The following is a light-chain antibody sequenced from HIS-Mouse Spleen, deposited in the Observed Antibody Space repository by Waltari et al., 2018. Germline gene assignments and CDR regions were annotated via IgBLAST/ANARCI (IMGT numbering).Light chain of an antibody. J-gene: IGLJ1*01. CDR1: SSDVGGYNY. V-gene: IGLV2-11*01. Sequence: QSALTQPRSVSGSPGQSVTISCTGTSSDVGGYNYVSWYQQHPGKAPKLMIYAVSKRPSGVPDRFYGSKTGNTASLTISVLQAEDEADYYCCSYAGSYTGVFGTGTKVTVL. CDR3: CSYAGSYTGV. CDR2: AVS.